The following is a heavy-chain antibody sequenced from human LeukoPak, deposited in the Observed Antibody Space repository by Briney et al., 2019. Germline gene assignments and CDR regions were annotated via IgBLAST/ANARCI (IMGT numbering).Heavy chain of an antibody. Sequence: SETLSLTCAVYGGSFSGYYWSWIRQPPGKGLEWIGEINHSGSTNYNPSLKSRVTISVDTSKNQFSLKLSSVPAADTAVYYCARVGKRVLRYFDWLSASDYWGQGTLVTASS. CDR3: ARVGKRVLRYFDWLSASDY. CDR2: INHSGST. V-gene: IGHV4-34*01. CDR1: GGSFSGYY. J-gene: IGHJ4*02. D-gene: IGHD3-9*01.